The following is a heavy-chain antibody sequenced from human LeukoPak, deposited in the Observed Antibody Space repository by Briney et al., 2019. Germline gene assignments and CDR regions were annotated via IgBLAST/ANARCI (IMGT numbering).Heavy chain of an antibody. CDR1: GFTVSSNY. J-gene: IGHJ4*02. V-gene: IGHV3-53*01. D-gene: IGHD5-12*01. Sequence: PGGSLRLSCAASGFTVSSNYMNWVRQAPGKGLEWVSVITSGGNTYYADSVKGRFTTSRYNSKNTLYVQMNSLRAEDTAIYYCARGRGYRDYDRPLDYWGQGTLVTVSS. CDR2: ITSGGNT. CDR3: ARGRGYRDYDRPLDY.